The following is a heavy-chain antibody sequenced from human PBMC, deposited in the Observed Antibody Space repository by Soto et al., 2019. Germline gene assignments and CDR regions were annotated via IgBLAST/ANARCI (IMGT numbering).Heavy chain of an antibody. CDR3: AKHCPAAAAPDS. J-gene: IGHJ4*02. V-gene: IGHV3-30*18. D-gene: IGHD6-13*01. CDR2: ISYDGSNK. Sequence: PGGSLRLSCAASGFTFSSYGMHWVRQAPGKGLEWVAVISYDGSNKYYADSVKGRFTISRDNSKNTLYLQMNSLRAEDTAVYYCAKHCPAAAAPDSWGQGTLVTVSS. CDR1: GFTFSSYG.